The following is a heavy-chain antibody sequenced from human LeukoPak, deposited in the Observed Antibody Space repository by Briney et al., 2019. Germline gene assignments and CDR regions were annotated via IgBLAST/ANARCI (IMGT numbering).Heavy chain of an antibody. D-gene: IGHD2-15*01. CDR3: AKAVRRYCSGGSCYYYFDY. Sequence: PGGSLRLSCAASGFTFSSYAMSWVRQAPGKGLEWVSAISRSGGSTYYADSVKGRFTISRDNSKNTLYLQMNSLRAEDTAVYYCAKAVRRYCSGGSCYYYFDYWGQGTLVTVSS. J-gene: IGHJ4*02. V-gene: IGHV3-23*01. CDR2: ISRSGGST. CDR1: GFTFSSYA.